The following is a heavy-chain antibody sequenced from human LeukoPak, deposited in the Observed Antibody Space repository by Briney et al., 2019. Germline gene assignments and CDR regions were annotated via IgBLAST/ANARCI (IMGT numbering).Heavy chain of an antibody. V-gene: IGHV3-20*04. D-gene: IGHD6-19*01. CDR3: AGSSGWSSYFDY. J-gene: IGHJ4*02. Sequence: GGSLRLSCAASGFTFDDYGMSWVRHAPGKGLEWVSGINWNGGSTVYADSVKGRFTISRDNAKNSLYLQMNSLRAEDTALYYCAGSSGWSSYFDYWGQGTLVTVSS. CDR1: GFTFDDYG. CDR2: INWNGGST.